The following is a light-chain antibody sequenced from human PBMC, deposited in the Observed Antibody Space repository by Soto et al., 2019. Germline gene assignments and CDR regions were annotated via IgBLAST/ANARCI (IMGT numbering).Light chain of an antibody. J-gene: IGLJ3*02. Sequence: QSALTQPASVSGSPGQSITISCTGTSSDVGSYNYVSWYQQHPGKAPKLMIYEVSNRPSGVSNRFSGSKSGNTASLTISGLQAHDEANYYCISYTSISTRVFGGGTQLTVL. V-gene: IGLV2-14*01. CDR1: SSDVGSYNY. CDR3: ISYTSISTRV. CDR2: EVS.